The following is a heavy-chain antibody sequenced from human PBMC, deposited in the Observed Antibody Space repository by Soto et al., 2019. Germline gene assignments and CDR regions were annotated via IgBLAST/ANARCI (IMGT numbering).Heavy chain of an antibody. CDR3: ARERTDHDLWSGWGAFGY. CDR2: ISGTGDST. CDR1: GFTFSSYA. V-gene: IGHV3-23*01. J-gene: IGHJ4*02. Sequence: EVQLLESGGGLIQPGGSLRLSCAASGFTFSSYAMSWVRQAPGKGLEWVSAISGTGDSTDYAASVRGRFTISRDNSKNTLYLQMHSLRAEDTAVYFCARERTDHDLWSGWGAFGYWGQGTLVSVSS. D-gene: IGHD3-3*01.